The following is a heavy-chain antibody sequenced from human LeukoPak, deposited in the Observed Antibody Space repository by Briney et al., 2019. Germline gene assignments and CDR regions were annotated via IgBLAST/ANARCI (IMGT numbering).Heavy chain of an antibody. J-gene: IGHJ4*02. CDR1: GGSISTTNW. V-gene: IGHV4-4*02. CDR2: VHLSGRT. CDR3: AREGGPYRPLDY. Sequence: SETLSLTCGVSGGSISTTNWWTWVRQPPGEGPEWIGEVHLSGRTHYNPSLESRVTMSVDMSENHISLRLTSVTAADTAVYYCAREGGPYRPLDYSGQGTLVTVSS.